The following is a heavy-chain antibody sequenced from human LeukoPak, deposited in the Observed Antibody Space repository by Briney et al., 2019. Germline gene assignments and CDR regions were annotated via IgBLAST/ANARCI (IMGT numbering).Heavy chain of an antibody. J-gene: IGHJ5*02. V-gene: IGHV3-30*04. CDR2: ISYDGIIE. CDR1: GFAFSSYA. Sequence: GGSLRLSCAASGFAFSSYAMHWVRQAPGKGLEWVAIISYDGIIEDYSDSVKGRFTISRDNAKNSLNLQTNSLRAEDTAVYYCASLFPWFDPWGQGTLVTVSS. CDR3: ASLFPWFDP.